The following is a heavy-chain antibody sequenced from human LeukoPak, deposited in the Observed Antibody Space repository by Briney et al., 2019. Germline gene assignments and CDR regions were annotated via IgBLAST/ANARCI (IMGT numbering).Heavy chain of an antibody. D-gene: IGHD4-11*01. CDR3: ARWDYTEYYYYGMDV. V-gene: IGHV3-11*01. CDR2: ISSSGSTI. J-gene: IGHJ6*02. CDR1: GFTFSDYY. Sequence: GGSLRLSCAASGFTFSDYYMSWIRQAPGKGLEWVSYISSSGSTIYYADSVKGRFTISRDNAKNSLYLQMNSLRAEDTAVYYCARWDYTEYYYYGMDVWGQGTTVTVSS.